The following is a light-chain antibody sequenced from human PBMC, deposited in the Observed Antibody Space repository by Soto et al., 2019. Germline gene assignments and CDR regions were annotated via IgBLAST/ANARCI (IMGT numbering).Light chain of an antibody. CDR3: YSYAGSSYV. V-gene: IGLV2-11*01. CDR2: DVT. Sequence: QSALTQPRSVCGSPGQSVTISCTGTSSDVGGYDHVSWNQQQHPGKAPKLMIFDVTKRPSGVPDRFSGSKSGNTASLSISGLQAEDEADYYCYSYAGSSYVFGTGTKVTVL. J-gene: IGLJ1*01. CDR1: SSDVGGYDH.